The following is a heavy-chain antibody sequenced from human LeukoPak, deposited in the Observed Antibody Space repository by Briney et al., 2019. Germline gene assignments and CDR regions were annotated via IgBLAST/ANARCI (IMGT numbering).Heavy chain of an antibody. D-gene: IGHD3-10*01. CDR2: IYTSGST. V-gene: IGHV4-61*02. CDR3: ARGDYGSGSYYLNN. Sequence: SETLSLTCTVSGGSISSGSYYWSWIRQPAGKGLEWIGRIYTSGSTNYNPSLKSRVTISVDTSKNQFSLKLSSVTAADTAVYYCARGDYGSGSYYLNNWGQGTLVTVSS. CDR1: GGSISSGSYY. J-gene: IGHJ4*02.